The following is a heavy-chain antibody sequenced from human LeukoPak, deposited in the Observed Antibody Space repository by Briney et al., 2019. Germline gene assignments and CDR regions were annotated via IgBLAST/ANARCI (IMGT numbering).Heavy chain of an antibody. V-gene: IGHV4-34*01. CDR1: GGSISSYY. D-gene: IGHD6-25*01. Sequence: SETLSLTCTVSGGSISSYYWSWIRQPPGKGLEWIGEINHSGSTNYNPSLKSRVTISVDTSKNQFSLNLSSVTAADTALYYCAKSPGGNIDYWGQGTLVTVSS. CDR3: AKSPGGNIDY. CDR2: INHSGST. J-gene: IGHJ4*02.